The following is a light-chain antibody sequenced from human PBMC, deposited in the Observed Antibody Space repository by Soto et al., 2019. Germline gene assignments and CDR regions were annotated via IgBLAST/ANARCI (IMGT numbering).Light chain of an antibody. CDR3: QQYVNALT. J-gene: IGKJ4*01. V-gene: IGKV1-33*01. Sequence: DIPMTQSPSSLSASAGDRVTIICQASQDMSNHLTWYQQKPGKDPKLLINDASTLEAGVPSSFTGSGAGTDFTLTVSSLQPEDISTCYCQQYVNALTFGGGTKVEIK. CDR1: QDMSNH. CDR2: DAS.